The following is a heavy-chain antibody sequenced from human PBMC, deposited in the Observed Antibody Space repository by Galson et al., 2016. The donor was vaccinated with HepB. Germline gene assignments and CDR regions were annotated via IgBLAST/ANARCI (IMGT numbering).Heavy chain of an antibody. Sequence: CTVSGGSISGYYWTWIRQSPGLGLEWIGFIYSSGSTYYNPSLKSRVTMSVDPSNNQFSLNLNSVTAADTAVYYCARGRGYSSHWGQGTLVTVPS. J-gene: IGHJ4*02. CDR3: ARGRGYSSH. D-gene: IGHD5-18*01. CDR2: IYSSGST. CDR1: GGSISGYY. V-gene: IGHV4-59*01.